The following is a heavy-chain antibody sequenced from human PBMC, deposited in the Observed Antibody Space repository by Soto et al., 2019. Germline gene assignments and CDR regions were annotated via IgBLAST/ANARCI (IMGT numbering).Heavy chain of an antibody. J-gene: IGHJ5*02. CDR2: ISHSGST. CDR3: ARGLATIVVVVAATGEYNWFDP. Sequence: SETLSLTCAVYGGSFSGYYWSWIRQPPGKGLEWIGEISHSGSTNYNPSLKSRVTISVDTSKNQFSLKLSSATAADTAVYYCARGLATIVVVVAATGEYNWFDPWGQGTLVTVSS. CDR1: GGSFSGYY. D-gene: IGHD2-15*01. V-gene: IGHV4-34*01.